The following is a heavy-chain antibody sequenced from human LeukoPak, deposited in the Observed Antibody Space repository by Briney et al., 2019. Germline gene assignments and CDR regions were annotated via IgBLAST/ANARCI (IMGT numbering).Heavy chain of an antibody. J-gene: IGHJ1*01. V-gene: IGHV1-2*02. D-gene: IGHD3-22*01. CDR1: GYTFTGYY. Sequence: GASVKVSCKASGYTFTGYYMHWVRQAPGQGVEWLGWINPNSGGTNYAQKFQGRVTMTRDTSISTAYMELSRLRSDDTGVYYRARFYDSSGYPAGYFQHWGQGTLVTVSS. CDR3: ARFYDSSGYPAGYFQH. CDR2: INPNSGGT.